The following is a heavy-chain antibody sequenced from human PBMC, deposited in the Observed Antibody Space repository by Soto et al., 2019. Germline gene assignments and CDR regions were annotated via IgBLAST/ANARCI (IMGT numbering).Heavy chain of an antibody. CDR2: IIPIFGTA. D-gene: IGHD6-19*01. CDR1: GGTFSSYA. Sequence: ASVKVSCKASGGTFSSYAISWVRQAPGQGLEWMGGIIPIFGTANYAQKFQGRVTITADESTSTAYMELSSLRSEDTAVYYCASGSGNGYYYYGMDVWGQGTTVTVSS. CDR3: ASGSGNGYYYYGMDV. J-gene: IGHJ6*02. V-gene: IGHV1-69*13.